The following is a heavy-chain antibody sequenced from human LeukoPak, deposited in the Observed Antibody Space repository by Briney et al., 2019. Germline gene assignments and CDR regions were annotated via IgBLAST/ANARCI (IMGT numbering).Heavy chain of an antibody. CDR1: GFPFSRHA. V-gene: IGHV3-23*01. CDR3: AKGLAVAGHFDY. Sequence: GGSLRLSCAASGFPFSRHAMSWVRHAPGKGLEWVSAISGSGGSTYYADSVKGRFTISRDKSKNPLYLQMNSQRAEDTAVYYCAKGLAVAGHFDYWGQGTLVTVSS. D-gene: IGHD6-19*01. J-gene: IGHJ4*02. CDR2: ISGSGGST.